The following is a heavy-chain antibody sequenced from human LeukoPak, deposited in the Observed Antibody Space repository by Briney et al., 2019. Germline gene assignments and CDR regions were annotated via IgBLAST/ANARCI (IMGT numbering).Heavy chain of an antibody. CDR2: ISYDGSNK. CDR1: GFTFSSYG. D-gene: IGHD1-26*01. J-gene: IGHJ4*02. V-gene: IGHV3-30*18. Sequence: GRSLRLSCAASGFTFSSYGMHWVRQAPGKGLEWVAVISYDGSNKYYADSVKGRFTISRDNSKNTLYLQMNSLRAEDTAVYYCAKDLGELGTFADYWGQGTLVTVSS. CDR3: AKDLGELGTFADY.